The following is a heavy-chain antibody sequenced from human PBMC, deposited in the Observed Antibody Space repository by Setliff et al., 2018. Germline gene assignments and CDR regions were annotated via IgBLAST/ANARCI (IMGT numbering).Heavy chain of an antibody. J-gene: IGHJ4*02. Sequence: GGSLRLSCTASGLSYINDWVSWVRQAPGKGLEWLASINPHGSEKYYADSVKGRFTISRDNAKNSLSLQMTNLISEDTAVYYCFGAGTCSYWGQGTLVTVSA. CDR1: GLSYINDW. D-gene: IGHD3-10*01. V-gene: IGHV3-7*01. CDR2: INPHGSEK. CDR3: FGAGTCSY.